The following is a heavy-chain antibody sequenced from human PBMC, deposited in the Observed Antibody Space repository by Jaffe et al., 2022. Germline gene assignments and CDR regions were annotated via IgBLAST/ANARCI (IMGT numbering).Heavy chain of an antibody. J-gene: IGHJ4*02. Sequence: QVQLLESGGGVVQPGGSLRLSCAASGFMFSAYGMHWVRQAPGKGLEWMAYIRFDGSNEYYADSVKGRFTISRDNSKNNVYLEMKSLRIEDTAVYYCAKMRGMYSSSWTLFEKWGQGILVTVSS. CDR2: IRFDGSNE. CDR1: GFMFSAYG. V-gene: IGHV3-30*02. D-gene: IGHD6-13*01. CDR3: AKMRGMYSSSWTLFEK.